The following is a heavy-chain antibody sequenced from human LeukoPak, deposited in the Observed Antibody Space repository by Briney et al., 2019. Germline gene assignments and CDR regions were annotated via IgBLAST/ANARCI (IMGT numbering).Heavy chain of an antibody. CDR1: GFTFSSYW. Sequence: GGSLRLSCAASGFTFSSYWMSWVRQAPGKGLEWVANIKQDGSEKYYVDSVKGRFTISRDNAKNSLYLQMNSLRAEDTAVYYCARLLGYCSGGSCYSTRFDYWGQGTLVTVSS. D-gene: IGHD2-15*01. CDR3: ARLLGYCSGGSCYSTRFDY. J-gene: IGHJ4*02. CDR2: IKQDGSEK. V-gene: IGHV3-7*01.